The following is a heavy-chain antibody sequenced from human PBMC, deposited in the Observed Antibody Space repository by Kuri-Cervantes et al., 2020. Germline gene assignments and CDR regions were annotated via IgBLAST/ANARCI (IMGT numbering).Heavy chain of an antibody. V-gene: IGHV3-23*01. CDR1: GFTFRNHG. Sequence: GESLKISCAASGFTFRNHGMHWVRQAPGKGLEWVSAVSGSGGSTYYADSVKGRFTISRDNSKNTLYLQMNSLRAEDTAVYYCARGREISVSGYGDYMDVWGKGTTVTVSS. CDR3: ARGREISVSGYGDYMDV. D-gene: IGHD5-12*01. J-gene: IGHJ6*03. CDR2: VSGSGGST.